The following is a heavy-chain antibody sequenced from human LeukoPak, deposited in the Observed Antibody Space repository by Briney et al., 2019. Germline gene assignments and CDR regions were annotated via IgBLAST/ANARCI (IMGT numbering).Heavy chain of an antibody. D-gene: IGHD3-22*01. CDR2: INHSGST. J-gene: IGHJ4*02. CDR3: ARVRPYDSSGPFDY. V-gene: IGHV4-34*01. Sequence: TSETLSLTCAVYGGSFSGYYWSWIRQPPGKGLEWIGEINHSGSTNYNPSLKSRVTISVDTSKNQFSLKLSSVTAADTAVYYCARVRPYDSSGPFDYWGQGTLVTVSS. CDR1: GGSFSGYY.